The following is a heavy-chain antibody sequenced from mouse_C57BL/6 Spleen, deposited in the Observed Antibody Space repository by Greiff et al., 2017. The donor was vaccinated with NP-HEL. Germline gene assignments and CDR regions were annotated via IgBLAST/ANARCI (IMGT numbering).Heavy chain of an antibody. CDR2: ISSGSSTI. Sequence: DVKLVESGGGLVKPGGSLKLSCAASGFTFSDYGMHWVRQAPEKGLEWVAYISSGSSTIYYADTVKGRFTISRDNAKNTLFLQMTSLRSEDTAMYYCAREGYDYDVFYAMDYWGQGTSVTVSS. CDR3: AREGYDYDVFYAMDY. J-gene: IGHJ4*01. V-gene: IGHV5-17*01. CDR1: GFTFSDYG. D-gene: IGHD2-4*01.